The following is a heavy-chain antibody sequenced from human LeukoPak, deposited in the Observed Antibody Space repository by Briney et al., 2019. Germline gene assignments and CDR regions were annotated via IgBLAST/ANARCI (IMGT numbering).Heavy chain of an antibody. Sequence: SETLSLTCAVYGGSFSGYYWSWIRQPPGKGLEWIGEINHSGSTNYNPSLKSRVTISVDTSKNQFSLKLSSVTAADTAVYYYARGYRLIPSYWGQGTLVTVSS. CDR1: GGSFSGYY. V-gene: IGHV4-34*01. CDR2: INHSGST. CDR3: ARGYRLIPSY. D-gene: IGHD3-16*01. J-gene: IGHJ4*02.